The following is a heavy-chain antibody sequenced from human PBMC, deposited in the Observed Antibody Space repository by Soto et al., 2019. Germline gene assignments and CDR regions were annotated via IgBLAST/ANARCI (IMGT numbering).Heavy chain of an antibody. Sequence: EVQLVESGGGLVQPGGSLRLSCAASGFTFSSYEMNWVRQAPGKGLGWVSYISSSGSTIYYADSVKGRFTIARDNAKNSLYLQMNSLRAEDTAVYYCAREAHDYDSSGYRHDAFDIWGQGTMVTVSS. CDR2: ISSSGSTI. CDR1: GFTFSSYE. J-gene: IGHJ3*02. V-gene: IGHV3-48*03. CDR3: AREAHDYDSSGYRHDAFDI. D-gene: IGHD3-22*01.